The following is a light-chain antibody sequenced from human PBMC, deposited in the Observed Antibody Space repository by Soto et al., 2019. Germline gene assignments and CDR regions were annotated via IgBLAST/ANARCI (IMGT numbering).Light chain of an antibody. CDR3: QQYGSSWT. CDR2: GAS. Sequence: EIALTQSPGTLSLSPGERATLSCRASQSVSSSYLAWYQQKPGQAPRLLIYGASSRATGIPDRFSGSGSGTDFTLNISRLEPEDFAVYYGQQYGSSWTFGKGTKVESK. V-gene: IGKV3-20*01. J-gene: IGKJ1*01. CDR1: QSVSSSY.